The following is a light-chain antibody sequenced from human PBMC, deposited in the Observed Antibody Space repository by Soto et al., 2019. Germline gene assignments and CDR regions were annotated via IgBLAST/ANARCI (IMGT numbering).Light chain of an antibody. V-gene: IGKV3-15*01. CDR3: QQRSNWPPT. J-gene: IGKJ1*01. CDR1: QSVSSN. Sequence: EIVMTQSPATLSVSPGESATLSCRASQSVSSNLSWHQQKPGQAPRILMYDASTRATGISARFSGSGSGTEFTLTVSSLEPEDFAVYYCQQRSNWPPTFGQGTKVDIK. CDR2: DAS.